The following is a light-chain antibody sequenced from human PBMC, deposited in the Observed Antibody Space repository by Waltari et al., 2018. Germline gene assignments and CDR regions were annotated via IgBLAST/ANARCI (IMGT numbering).Light chain of an antibody. V-gene: IGLV2-23*02. Sequence: QSALTQPASVSGSPGQSITISCTGTSSDVGSYNLVSWYQQHPGKAPKLMTFEVSKRPSGFSNRFSGSKSVNTASLTISGLLAEDEADYYCCSSTGSSTFALYVFGTGTKVTVL. J-gene: IGLJ1*01. CDR1: SSDVGSYNL. CDR2: EVS. CDR3: CSSTGSSTFALYV.